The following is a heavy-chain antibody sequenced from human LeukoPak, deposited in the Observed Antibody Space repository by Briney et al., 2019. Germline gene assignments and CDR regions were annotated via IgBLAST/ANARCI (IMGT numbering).Heavy chain of an antibody. CDR2: ISSSSSYI. J-gene: IGHJ3*02. D-gene: IGHD2-15*01. Sequence: GGFLRLSCAASGFTLSSYTMNWVRQAPGKGLEWVSSISSSSSYIYYADSVKGRFTISRDNAKNSLYLQMNSLRADDTAVYYCARETYCSGGSCYKGNAFDIWGQGTMVTVSS. CDR3: ARETYCSGGSCYKGNAFDI. CDR1: GFTLSSYT. V-gene: IGHV3-21*01.